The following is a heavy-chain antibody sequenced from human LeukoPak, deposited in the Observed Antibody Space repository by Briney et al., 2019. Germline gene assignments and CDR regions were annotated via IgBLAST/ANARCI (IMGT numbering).Heavy chain of an antibody. V-gene: IGHV4-39*07. D-gene: IGHD1-26*01. J-gene: IGHJ4*02. CDR2: IYYSGSI. CDR3: ARAARFGATTLPTANPLFDY. Sequence: SEALSLTCTVSGGSINSNAYYWGWIRQPPGKGLEWLGSIYYSGSIYYNPALKSRVTISLDTSKNQFSLKLTSVTAADTAVYYCARAARFGATTLPTANPLFDYWGPGTLVTVSS. CDR1: GGSINSNAYY.